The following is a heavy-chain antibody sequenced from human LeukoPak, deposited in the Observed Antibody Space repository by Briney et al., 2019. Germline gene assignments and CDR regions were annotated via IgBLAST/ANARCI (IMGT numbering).Heavy chain of an antibody. D-gene: IGHD3-10*01. CDR3: AKVPVNYYGSGSYFDY. J-gene: IGHJ4*02. CDR1: GFTFSSYG. CDR2: IRYDGSNK. V-gene: IGHV3-30*02. Sequence: GGSLRLSCAASGFTFSSYGMHWVRHAPGKGLEWVAFIRYDGSNKYYADSVKGRFTISRVNSKNTLYLQMNSLRAEDTAVYYCAKVPVNYYGSGSYFDYWGQGTLVTVSS.